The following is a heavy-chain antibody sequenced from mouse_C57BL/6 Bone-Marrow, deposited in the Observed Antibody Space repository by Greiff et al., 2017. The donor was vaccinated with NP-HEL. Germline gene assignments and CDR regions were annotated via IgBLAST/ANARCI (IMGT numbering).Heavy chain of an antibody. V-gene: IGHV1-82*01. CDR3: ARSSYDYFDY. CDR2: IYPGDGDT. CDR1: GYAFSSSW. D-gene: IGHD3-2*02. J-gene: IGHJ2*01. Sequence: QVQLQQSGPELVKPGASVKISCKASGYAFSSSWMNWVKQRPGKGLGWIGRIYPGDGDTNYNGKFKGKATLTGDKSSSTAYMQLSSLTSEDSAVSFSARSSYDYFDYWGQGTTLTVSS.